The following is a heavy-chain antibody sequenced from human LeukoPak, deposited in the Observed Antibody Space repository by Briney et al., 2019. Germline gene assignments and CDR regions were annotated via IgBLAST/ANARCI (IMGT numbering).Heavy chain of an antibody. Sequence: ASVKVSCKASGGTFSSYAISWVRQAPGQGLEWMGRIIPILGTANYAQKFQGRVTITADKSTSTAYMELSSLRSEDTAVYYCARVGGGLSRVDADFDYWGQGTLVTVSS. CDR2: IIPILGTA. J-gene: IGHJ4*02. CDR1: GGTFSSYA. D-gene: IGHD3-16*02. V-gene: IGHV1-69*04. CDR3: ARVGGGLSRVDADFDY.